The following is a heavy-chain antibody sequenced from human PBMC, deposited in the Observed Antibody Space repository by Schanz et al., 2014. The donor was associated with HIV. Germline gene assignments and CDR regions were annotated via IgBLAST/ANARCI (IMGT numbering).Heavy chain of an antibody. Sequence: QVQLVESGGGVVQPGGSLRLSCATSGFTFSSYGMHWVRQAAGKGLEWVAVIWYDGGSKYYADSVRGRFTISRDNSKNTLYLQMNRLRAEDTAVYYCAKDRRGGYQFLYGLDVWGQGTTVTVSS. J-gene: IGHJ6*02. CDR1: GFTFSSYG. CDR2: IWYDGGSK. D-gene: IGHD2-2*01. V-gene: IGHV3-30*02. CDR3: AKDRRGGYQFLYGLDV.